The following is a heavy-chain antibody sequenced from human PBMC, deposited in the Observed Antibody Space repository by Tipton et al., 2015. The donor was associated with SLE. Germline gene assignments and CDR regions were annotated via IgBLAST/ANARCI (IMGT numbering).Heavy chain of an antibody. V-gene: IGHV3-74*01. D-gene: IGHD5-18*01. CDR2: INSDGSST. CDR3: ARGSGSYGGNP. J-gene: IGHJ5*02. CDR1: GFTFSTHW. Sequence: SLRLFCAASGFTFSTHWMHWVRQATGKGLVWVSRINSDGSSTSYADSVKGRFTISRDNAKNTLFLQMNSLRAEDTAVYYCARGSGSYGGNPWGQGTLVTVSS.